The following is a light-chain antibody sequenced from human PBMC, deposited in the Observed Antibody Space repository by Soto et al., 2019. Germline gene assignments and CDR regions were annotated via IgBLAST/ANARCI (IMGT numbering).Light chain of an antibody. CDR2: EVS. CDR1: SSDVGGYDY. CDR3: SSYTSSNTLVV. Sequence: QSALTQPASVSGSPGQSIAISCTGTSSDVGGYDYVSWYQQHPGKAPKLMIYEVSNRPSGVSNRFSGSKSGNTASLTISGLQGEDEADYYCSSYTSSNTLVVFGTGTKVTVL. J-gene: IGLJ1*01. V-gene: IGLV2-14*01.